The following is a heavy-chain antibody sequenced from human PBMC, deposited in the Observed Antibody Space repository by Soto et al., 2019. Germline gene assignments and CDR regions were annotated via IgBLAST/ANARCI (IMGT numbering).Heavy chain of an antibody. CDR3: ARGDTAMVIDY. Sequence: PGGSLRLSCAASGFTVSSNYMSWVRQAPGKGLEWVSVIYSGGSTYYADSVKGRFTISRDNSKNTLYLQMNSLRAEDTAVYYCARGDTAMVIDYWGQGTQVTVSS. CDR1: GFTVSSNY. CDR2: IYSGGST. D-gene: IGHD5-18*01. V-gene: IGHV3-66*01. J-gene: IGHJ4*02.